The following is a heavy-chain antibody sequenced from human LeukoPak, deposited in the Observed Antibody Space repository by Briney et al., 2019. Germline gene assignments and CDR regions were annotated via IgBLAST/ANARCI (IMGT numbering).Heavy chain of an antibody. V-gene: IGHV4-59*08. D-gene: IGHD5-18*01. CDR1: GGPISSPY. CDR3: ARLEDTAMAPIGY. Sequence: PSETLSLTCTVSGGPISSPYWSWIRQPPGKGLEWIGFIYYSGNTNYNPSLKSRVIISVDTSKNQFSLKLSSVTAADTAVYYCARLEDTAMAPIGYGGQGTLVTVSS. CDR2: IYYSGNT. J-gene: IGHJ4*02.